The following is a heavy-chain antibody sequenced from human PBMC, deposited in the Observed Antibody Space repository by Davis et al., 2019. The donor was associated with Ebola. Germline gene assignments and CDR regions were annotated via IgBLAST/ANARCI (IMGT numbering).Heavy chain of an antibody. V-gene: IGHV4-34*01. Sequence: PGGSLRLSCAVYGGSFSDYYWSWIRQPPGKGLEWIGEINHSGSTNYNPSLKSRVTISVDTSKNQFSLKLSSVTAADTAVYYCARQDYYGSGSYPAGWYFDLWGRGTLVTVSS. J-gene: IGHJ2*01. D-gene: IGHD3-10*01. CDR2: INHSGST. CDR3: ARQDYYGSGSYPAGWYFDL. CDR1: GGSFSDYY.